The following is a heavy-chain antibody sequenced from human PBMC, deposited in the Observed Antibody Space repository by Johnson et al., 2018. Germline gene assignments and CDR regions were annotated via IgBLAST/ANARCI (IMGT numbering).Heavy chain of an antibody. CDR2: IWYDGSNK. J-gene: IGHJ2*01. Sequence: QVQLVQSGGGVVQPGRSLRLSCAASGFTFSSYAMHWVRQAPGKGLEWVAVIWYDGSNKYYADSVKGRFTISRDNSKNTLYLQMNSLRAEDTAVYYCAKDLEYFDLWGRGTLVTVSS. V-gene: IGHV3-33*06. CDR3: AKDLEYFDL. CDR1: GFTFSSYA.